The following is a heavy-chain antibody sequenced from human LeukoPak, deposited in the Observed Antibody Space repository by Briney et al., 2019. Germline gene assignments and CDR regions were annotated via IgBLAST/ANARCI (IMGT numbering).Heavy chain of an antibody. V-gene: IGHV1-24*01. Sequence: ASVKVSCKVSGYTLTELSMHWVRQAPGKGLEWMGGFDPEDGETIYAQKFQGRVTMTEDTSTDTAYMELSSLRSEDTAVYYCATDSGYCSSTSCWQLFDYWGQGTLVTVS. CDR2: FDPEDGET. D-gene: IGHD2-2*01. J-gene: IGHJ4*02. CDR3: ATDSGYCSSTSCWQLFDY. CDR1: GYTLTELS.